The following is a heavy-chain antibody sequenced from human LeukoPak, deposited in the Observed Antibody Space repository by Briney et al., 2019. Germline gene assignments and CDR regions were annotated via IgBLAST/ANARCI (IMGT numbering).Heavy chain of an antibody. CDR3: AKVPYSDYGAGRPPFMDV. V-gene: IGHV3-23*01. CDR2: ISDSGGST. Sequence: GGSLRPSCAASGSTFSNYAMSWVRQAPGKGLEWVSTISDSGGSTYYADSVKGRFTISRDNSKNTLYLQMDSLRAEDTAIHYCAKVPYSDYGAGRPPFMDVWGQGTTVAVSS. CDR1: GSTFSNYA. J-gene: IGHJ6*02. D-gene: IGHD3-10*01.